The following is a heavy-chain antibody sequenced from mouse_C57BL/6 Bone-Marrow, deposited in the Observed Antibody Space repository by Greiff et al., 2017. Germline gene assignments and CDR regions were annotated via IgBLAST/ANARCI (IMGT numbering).Heavy chain of an antibody. CDR1: GYTFTSYW. D-gene: IGHD2-4*01. V-gene: IGHV1-50*01. J-gene: IGHJ3*01. CDR3: ARRSDYDYDWFAY. Sequence: QVQLQQSGAELVKPGASVKLSCKASGYTFTSYWMQWVKQRPGQGLEWIGEIDPSDSYTNYNQKFKGKATLTVDTSSSTAYMQLSSLTSEDTAVYYCARRSDYDYDWFAYWGQGTLVTVSA. CDR2: IDPSDSYT.